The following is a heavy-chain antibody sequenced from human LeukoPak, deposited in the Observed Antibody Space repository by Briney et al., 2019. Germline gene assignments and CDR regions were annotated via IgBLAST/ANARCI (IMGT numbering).Heavy chain of an antibody. V-gene: IGHV3-20*04. CDR2: INWNGGST. J-gene: IGHJ6*03. Sequence: GGSLRLSCAASGFTFDDYGMSWVRQAPGKGREWVSGINWNGGSTRYADSVKGRFTISRDNAKNSLYLQMNSLRAEDTALYYCGRGGKAMVTLSYYYYYMDVWGKGTTVTVSS. D-gene: IGHD5-18*01. CDR3: GRGGKAMVTLSYYYYYMDV. CDR1: GFTFDDYG.